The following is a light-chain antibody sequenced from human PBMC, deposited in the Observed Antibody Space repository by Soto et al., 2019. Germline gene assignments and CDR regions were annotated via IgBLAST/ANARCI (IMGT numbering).Light chain of an antibody. V-gene: IGLV6-57*04. J-gene: IGLJ3*02. CDR1: SGGIASNY. CDR2: EDD. CDR3: QSYDSGNPWV. Sequence: NFMLTQPHSVSESPGKTVTISCTRSSGGIASNYVQWYQLRPGSAPTTVIYEDDQRPSGVPDRFSGSIDRSSNSASLTISGLKTEDEADYYCQSYDSGNPWVFGGGTQLTVL.